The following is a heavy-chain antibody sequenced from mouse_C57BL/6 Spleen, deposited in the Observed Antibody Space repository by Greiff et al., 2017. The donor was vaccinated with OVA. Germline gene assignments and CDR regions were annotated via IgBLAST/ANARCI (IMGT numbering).Heavy chain of an antibody. CDR1: GYTFTDYE. CDR3: TRNYGSTGGWYFDV. CDR2: IDPETGGT. J-gene: IGHJ1*03. D-gene: IGHD1-1*01. Sequence: QVQLKQSGAELVRPGASVTLSCKASGYTFTDYEMHWVKQTPVHGLEWIGAIDPETGGTAYNQKFKGKAILTADKSSSTAYMELRSLTSEDSAVYYCTRNYGSTGGWYFDVWGTGTTVTVSS. V-gene: IGHV1-15*01.